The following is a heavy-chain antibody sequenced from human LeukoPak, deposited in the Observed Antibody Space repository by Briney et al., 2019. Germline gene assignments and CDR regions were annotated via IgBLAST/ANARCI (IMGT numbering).Heavy chain of an antibody. D-gene: IGHD5-18*01. J-gene: IGHJ2*01. CDR2: IYYSGST. CDR1: GGSISSYY. Sequence: SETLSLTCTASGGSISSYYWSWIRQPPGKGREWIGYIYYSGSTNYNPSLKSRVTISVDTSKNQFSLKLSSVTAADTAVYYCARELYARKARGYSYGYFSGYFDLWGRGTLVTVSS. CDR3: ARELYARKARGYSYGYFSGYFDL. V-gene: IGHV4-59*13.